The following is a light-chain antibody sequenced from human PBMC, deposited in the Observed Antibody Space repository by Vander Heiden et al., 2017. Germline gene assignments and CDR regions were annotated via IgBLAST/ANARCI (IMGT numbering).Light chain of an antibody. CDR2: DAS. Sequence: AIQLTQSPSSLSASVGHRGTITCRASQGISSALDWFQQKPGKAPKLLIYDASTLESGVPSRFSGSGSGTDFTLTISSLQPEDFATYYCQQLNSYPQTFGGGTKVEIK. V-gene: IGKV1-13*02. CDR3: QQLNSYPQT. J-gene: IGKJ4*02. CDR1: QGISSA.